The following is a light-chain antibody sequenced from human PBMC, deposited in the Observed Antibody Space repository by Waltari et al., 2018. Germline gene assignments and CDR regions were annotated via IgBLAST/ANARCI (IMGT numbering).Light chain of an antibody. CDR2: KVS. J-gene: IGKJ1*01. Sequence: DVVMTQSPLSLPVTLGQPASISCRSTQSLVYSDGNTYLNLFQQRPGQSPRRLIYKVSNRDSGVPDRFSGSGSGTVFTLKISRVEAEDVGFYYCMQGTHWPRTFGPGTKVEIK. V-gene: IGKV2-30*01. CDR3: MQGTHWPRT. CDR1: QSLVYSDGNTY.